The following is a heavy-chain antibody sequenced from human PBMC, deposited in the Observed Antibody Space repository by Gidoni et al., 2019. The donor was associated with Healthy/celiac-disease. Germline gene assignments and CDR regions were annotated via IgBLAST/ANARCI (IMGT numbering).Heavy chain of an antibody. CDR2: ISYDGRNK. CDR3: ARGGSSWYYFDY. D-gene: IGHD6-13*01. J-gene: IGHJ4*02. Sequence: VVQPGRSLRLSCAASGFTFSSYAMHWVRQAPGKGLELVAVISYDGRNKYYADSVKGRFTISRDNSKNTLYLQMNSLRAEDTAVYYVARGGSSWYYFDYWGQGTLVTVSS. CDR1: GFTFSSYA. V-gene: IGHV3-30*04.